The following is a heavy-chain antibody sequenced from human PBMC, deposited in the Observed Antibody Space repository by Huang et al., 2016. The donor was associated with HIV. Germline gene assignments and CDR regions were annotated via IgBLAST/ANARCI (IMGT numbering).Heavy chain of an antibody. V-gene: IGHV5-51*01. CDR1: GYSFTTYW. CDR2: VYPVNSDV. Sequence: EVRLVQSGAEVKKPGESLTISCKGSGYSFTTYWIGGVRQVPGKGVEWVGIVYPVNSDVRYSPSFQGQVTISADRSISTAYLQWSSLETSDSAMYYCARHQPRSSGWYRDTWGQGTLVTVSS. J-gene: IGHJ5*02. CDR3: ARHQPRSSGWYRDT. D-gene: IGHD6-19*01.